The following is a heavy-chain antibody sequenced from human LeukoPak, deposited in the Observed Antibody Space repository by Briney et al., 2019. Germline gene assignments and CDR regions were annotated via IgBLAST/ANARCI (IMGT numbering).Heavy chain of an antibody. CDR2: ITGPASNI. CDR3: ATTLSGWSPPQTSYYSYYMDV. V-gene: IGHV3-48*03. J-gene: IGHJ6*03. Sequence: GGSLRLSCAASGFTFSLNEMTWARQAPGKGLEWVSYITGPASNIFYADSVKGRFTISRDNAKNSLYLQMNSLRVEDTAVYYCATTLSGWSPPQTSYYSYYMDVWGKGTTVTISS. CDR1: GFTFSLNE. D-gene: IGHD6-19*01.